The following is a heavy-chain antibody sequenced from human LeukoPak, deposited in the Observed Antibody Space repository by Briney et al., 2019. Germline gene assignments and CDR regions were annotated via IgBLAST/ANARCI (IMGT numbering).Heavy chain of an antibody. CDR1: GNTFTSYD. J-gene: IGHJ4*02. CDR3: ARLPGYSDGPDY. Sequence: GASVKVSCKASGNTFTSYDINWVRQATAQGLEWMGWMNPNSGNTGFAQKFQGRLTMTRNTSISTADMELSSLISEDTAVYYCARLPGYSDGPDYWGQGTLVTVSS. D-gene: IGHD5-18*01. V-gene: IGHV1-8*01. CDR2: MNPNSGNT.